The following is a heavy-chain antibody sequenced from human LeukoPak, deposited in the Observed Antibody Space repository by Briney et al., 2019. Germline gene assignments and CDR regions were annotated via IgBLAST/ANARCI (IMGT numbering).Heavy chain of an antibody. V-gene: IGHV3-53*01. D-gene: IGHD7-27*01. CDR2: IYSGGST. J-gene: IGHJ4*02. Sequence: GGSLRLSCAASGFTVSSNYMSWVRHAPGKGLEWVSVIYSGGSTYYADSVKGRFTISRDNSKNTLYLQMNSLRAEDTAVYYCAILPPGDPALNYWGQGTLVTVSS. CDR3: AILPPGDPALNY. CDR1: GFTVSSNY.